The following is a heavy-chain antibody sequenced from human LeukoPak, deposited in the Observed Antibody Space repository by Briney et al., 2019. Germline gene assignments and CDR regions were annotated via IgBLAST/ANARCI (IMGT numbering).Heavy chain of an antibody. Sequence: GGSLRLSCAASGFTFSSYWMSWVRQAPGKGLEWVANIKQDGSEKYYVDSVKGRFTISRDNAKNSLYLQMNSLRAEDTAVYYCARDPSPEDTRGYYDGLDIWGPGTRVTVSS. D-gene: IGHD3-22*01. CDR3: ARDPSPEDTRGYYDGLDI. CDR2: IKQDGSEK. V-gene: IGHV3-7*01. CDR1: GFTFSSYW. J-gene: IGHJ3*02.